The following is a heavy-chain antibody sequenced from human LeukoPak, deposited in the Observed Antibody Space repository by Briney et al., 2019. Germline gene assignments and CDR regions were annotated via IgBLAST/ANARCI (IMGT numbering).Heavy chain of an antibody. CDR2: IYPGDSDT. J-gene: IGHJ3*02. V-gene: IGHV5-51*01. CDR1: GYTFSTFW. D-gene: IGHD4-23*01. CDR3: ARSFGGLDAFDI. Sequence: GESLKISCKGSGYTFSTFWVGWVRQMPGKGLEWMGIIYPGDSDTRYSPSFQGQVTISADKSISTAYLQWSSLKASDTAMYYCARSFGGLDAFDIWGQGTMVTVSS.